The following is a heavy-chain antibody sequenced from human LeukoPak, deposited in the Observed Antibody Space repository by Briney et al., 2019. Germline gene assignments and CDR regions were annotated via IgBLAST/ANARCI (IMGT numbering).Heavy chain of an antibody. J-gene: IGHJ4*02. D-gene: IGHD6-13*01. CDR1: GYTFTSYY. V-gene: IGHV1-46*01. CDR3: ARDEGIAASNPDY. CDR2: INPSGGST. Sequence: ASVKVSCKASGYTFTSYYMHWVRQAPGQGLEWMGIINPSGGSTSYVQKFQGRVTMTGDTSISTAYMELSRLRSDDTAVYYCARDEGIAASNPDYWGQGTLVTVSS.